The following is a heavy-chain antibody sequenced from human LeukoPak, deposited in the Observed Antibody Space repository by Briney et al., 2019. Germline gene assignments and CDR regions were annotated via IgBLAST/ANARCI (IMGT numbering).Heavy chain of an antibody. Sequence: ASVKVSCKVSGYTLTELSMHWVRQAPGKGLEWMGGFDPEDGETIYAQKFQGRVTMTEDTSTDTAYMELSSLRSEDTAVYYCATQPRPYYYDSSGYYNYWGQGTLVTVSS. D-gene: IGHD3-22*01. V-gene: IGHV1-24*01. CDR3: ATQPRPYYYDSSGYYNY. CDR1: GYTLTELS. CDR2: FDPEDGET. J-gene: IGHJ4*02.